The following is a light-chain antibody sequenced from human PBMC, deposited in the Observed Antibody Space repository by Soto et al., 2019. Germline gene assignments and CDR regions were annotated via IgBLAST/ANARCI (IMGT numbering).Light chain of an antibody. Sequence: QSVLTQPPSASGTPGQRVTISCSGSSSNIGSNTVNWYQQLPGTAPKLLIYSHNQRPSGVPDRFSVSKSGTSDSLAISGLQSEDEADYYCATWDDSLDGYVFGTGTKVTVL. V-gene: IGLV1-44*01. J-gene: IGLJ1*01. CDR1: SSNIGSNT. CDR2: SHN. CDR3: ATWDDSLDGYV.